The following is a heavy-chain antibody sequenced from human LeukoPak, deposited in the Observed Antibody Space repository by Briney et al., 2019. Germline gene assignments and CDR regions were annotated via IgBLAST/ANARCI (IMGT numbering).Heavy chain of an antibody. CDR1: GSTFTSYY. CDR3: ARESPREIPFDY. J-gene: IGHJ4*02. V-gene: IGHV1-46*01. Sequence: ASVKVSCKASGSTFTSYYMHWVRQAPGQGLEWMGIINPSGGSTSYAQKFQGRVTMTRDTSTSTVYMELSSLRSEDTAVYYCARESPREIPFDYWGQGTLVTVSS. CDR2: INPSGGST.